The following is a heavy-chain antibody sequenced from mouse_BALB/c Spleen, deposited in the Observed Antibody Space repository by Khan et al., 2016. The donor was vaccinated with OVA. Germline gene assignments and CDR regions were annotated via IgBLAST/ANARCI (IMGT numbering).Heavy chain of an antibody. CDR1: GYTFTSFW. Sequence: VQLQESGPELVRPGASVKMSCKASGYTFTSFWINWVKQRPGQGLEWIGMIDPSKSETRLNQKFKDKATLNVDKSSNTAYMQLSRLTSEESAVYYCTRGGYGSPFAYWGQGTLVTVSA. CDR2: IDPSKSET. D-gene: IGHD1-1*01. J-gene: IGHJ3*01. V-gene: IGHV1S127*01. CDR3: TRGGYGSPFAY.